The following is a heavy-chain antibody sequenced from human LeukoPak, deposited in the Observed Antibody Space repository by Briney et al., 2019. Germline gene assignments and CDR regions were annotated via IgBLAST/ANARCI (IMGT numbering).Heavy chain of an antibody. CDR3: ASINIAVADPPGYFQH. V-gene: IGHV4-39*01. CDR1: GGSIWTSDYY. J-gene: IGHJ1*01. CDR2: ISDGGST. D-gene: IGHD6-19*01. Sequence: SETLSLTCTVSGGSIWTSDYYWGCIRQFPGKGLEWIGTISDGGSTYYNPSLESRVIISVDTSKNQFSLKLSSVTAADTAVYYCASINIAVADPPGYFQHWGQGTLVTVSS.